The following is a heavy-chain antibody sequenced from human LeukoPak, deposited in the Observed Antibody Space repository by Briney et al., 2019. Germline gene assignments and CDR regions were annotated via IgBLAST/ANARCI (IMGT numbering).Heavy chain of an antibody. CDR3: ARVVVAGSRYFDY. CDR2: IYHSGST. CDR1: GGSISSGYY. D-gene: IGHD6-19*01. V-gene: IGHV4-38-2*02. J-gene: IGHJ4*02. Sequence: SETLSLTCTVSGGSISSGYYWGWIRQPPGKGLEWIGGIYHSGSTYYNPSLKSRVTISVDTSKNQFSLRLSSVTAADTAVYYCARVVVAGSRYFDYWGQGTLVTVSS.